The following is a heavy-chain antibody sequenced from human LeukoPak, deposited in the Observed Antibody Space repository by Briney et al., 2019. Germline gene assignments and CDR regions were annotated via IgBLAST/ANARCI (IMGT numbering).Heavy chain of an antibody. J-gene: IGHJ4*02. Sequence: GGSLRLSCSASGFTFSSYWMGWVRQAPGKGLHWVANIEQDGTDKYYVDSVKGRFTISRDNAKNSLYLQMDSLRADDTAVYFCARTYPGIALAGTFDYWGQGTLVTVSS. D-gene: IGHD6-19*01. V-gene: IGHV3-7*01. CDR2: IEQDGTDK. CDR1: GFTFSSYW. CDR3: ARTYPGIALAGTFDY.